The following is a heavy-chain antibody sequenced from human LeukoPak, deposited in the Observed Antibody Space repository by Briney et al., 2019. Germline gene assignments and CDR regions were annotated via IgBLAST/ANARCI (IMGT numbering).Heavy chain of an antibody. V-gene: IGHV4-30-4*01. CDR2: IYYNGNN. CDR3: VRRSTSPNWFDP. J-gene: IGHJ5*02. CDR1: GGSVGSASYY. Sequence: SETLSLTCTVSGGSVGSASYYWSWIRQPPGKGLEWIGHIYYNGNNYYSPSLKSRATISLDTSNNQFSLRLSSVTAADTAVYYCVRRSTSPNWFDPWGQGTLVTVSS. D-gene: IGHD2-2*01.